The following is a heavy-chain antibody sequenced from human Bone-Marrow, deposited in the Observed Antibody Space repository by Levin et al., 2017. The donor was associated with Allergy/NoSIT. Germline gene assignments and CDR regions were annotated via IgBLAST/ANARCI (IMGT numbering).Heavy chain of an antibody. Sequence: GESLKISCKASGYTFTSYGISWVRQAPGQGLEWMGWISAYNGNTNYAQKLQGRVTMTTDTSTSTAYMELRSLRSDDTAVYYCARGHPYCSSTSCYAFDIWGQGTMVTVSS. CDR2: ISAYNGNT. J-gene: IGHJ3*02. V-gene: IGHV1-18*01. D-gene: IGHD2-2*01. CDR1: GYTFTSYG. CDR3: ARGHPYCSSTSCYAFDI.